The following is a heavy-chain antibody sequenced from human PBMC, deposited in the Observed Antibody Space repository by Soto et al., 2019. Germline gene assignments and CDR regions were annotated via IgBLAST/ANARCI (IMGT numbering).Heavy chain of an antibody. V-gene: IGHV3-33*01. Sequence: QVQLVESGGGVVQPGRSLRLSCAASGFTFSSYGMHWVRQAPGKGLEWVAVIWYDGSNKYYADSVKGRFTISRDNSKNTLYLQMNSLRAVDTAVYYCARDSCSGTSCIVYYGMDVWGQGTTVTVSS. CDR1: GFTFSSYG. CDR3: ARDSCSGTSCIVYYGMDV. D-gene: IGHD2-2*01. CDR2: IWYDGSNK. J-gene: IGHJ6*02.